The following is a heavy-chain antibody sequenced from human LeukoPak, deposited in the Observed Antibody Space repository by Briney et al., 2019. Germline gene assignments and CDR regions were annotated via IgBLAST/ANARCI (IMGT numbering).Heavy chain of an antibody. V-gene: IGHV3-30*18. Sequence: GGSLRLSCAASGLSLGTSGMHWVRQAPGKGLEWVAVISYDGKNMYYADSVRGRFTVSRDNSMNTLYLQMNSLRTEDTAVYYCAKNGYSSGWYMYYFDYWGQGTLVTVSS. CDR2: ISYDGKNM. J-gene: IGHJ4*02. CDR3: AKNGYSSGWYMYYFDY. CDR1: GLSLGTSG. D-gene: IGHD6-19*01.